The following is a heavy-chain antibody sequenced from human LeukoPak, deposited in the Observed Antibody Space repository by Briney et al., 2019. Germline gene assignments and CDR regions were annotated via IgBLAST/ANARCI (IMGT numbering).Heavy chain of an antibody. CDR3: AREMSGSGMTY. CDR2: ISSTGTYT. J-gene: IGHJ4*02. Sequence: GGSLRLSCAASGFTVSSNYMNWVRQAPGKGLEWVSLISSTGTYTYYADSVKGRFTISRDNAKNSLILYMSNLRVEDTAVYYCAREMSGSGMTYWGQGTQVTVSS. V-gene: IGHV3-21*01. D-gene: IGHD3-10*01. CDR1: GFTVSSNY.